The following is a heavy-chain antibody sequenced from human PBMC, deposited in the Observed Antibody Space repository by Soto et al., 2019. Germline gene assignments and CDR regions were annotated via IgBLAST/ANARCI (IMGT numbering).Heavy chain of an antibody. CDR3: ARVGATDYYYGMDV. V-gene: IGHV3-33*01. Sequence: GGSLRLSCAASGFTFSSYGMHWVRQAPGKGLEWVAVIWYDGSNKYYADSVKGRFTISRDNSKNTLYLQMNSLRAEDTAVYYCARVGATDYYYGMDVWGQGTTVTVSS. J-gene: IGHJ6*02. D-gene: IGHD1-26*01. CDR1: GFTFSSYG. CDR2: IWYDGSNK.